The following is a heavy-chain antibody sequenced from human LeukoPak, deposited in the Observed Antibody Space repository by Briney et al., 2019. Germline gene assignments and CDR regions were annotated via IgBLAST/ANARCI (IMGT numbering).Heavy chain of an antibody. CDR3: ARQSRITMIVVVITPPNAFDI. D-gene: IGHD3-22*01. CDR1: GGSISSGDYY. V-gene: IGHV4-30-4*01. Sequence: SETLSLTCTVSGGSISSGDYYWRWIRQPPGKGLEWIGYIYYSGSTYYNPSLKSRVTISVDTSKNQFSLKLSSVTAADTAVYYCARQSRITMIVVVITPPNAFDIWGQGTMVTVSS. J-gene: IGHJ3*02. CDR2: IYYSGST.